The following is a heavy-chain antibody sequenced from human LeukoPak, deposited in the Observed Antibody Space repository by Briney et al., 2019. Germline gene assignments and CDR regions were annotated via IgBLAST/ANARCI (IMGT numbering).Heavy chain of an antibody. CDR3: ARDLGYCSSTSCPPGWFDP. D-gene: IGHD2-2*01. CDR2: INPSGGST. V-gene: IGHV1-46*01. Sequence: ASVKVSCKASGYTFTSYYVHWVRQAPGQGLEWMGIINPSGGSTSYAQKFQGRVTMTRDMSTSTVYMELSSLRSEDTAVYYCARDLGYCSSTSCPPGWFDPWGQGTLVTVSS. CDR1: GYTFTSYY. J-gene: IGHJ5*02.